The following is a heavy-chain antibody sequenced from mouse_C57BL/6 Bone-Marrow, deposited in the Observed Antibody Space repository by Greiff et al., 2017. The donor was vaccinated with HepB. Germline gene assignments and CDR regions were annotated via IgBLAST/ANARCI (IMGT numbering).Heavy chain of an antibody. CDR3: ASYRVYGSSYPSYAMDY. D-gene: IGHD1-1*01. CDR2: IWSDGST. V-gene: IGHV2-6*03. Sequence: QVQLKQSGPGLVAPSQSLSITCTVSGFSLTSYGVHWVRQPPGKGLEWLVVIWSDGSTTYNSALKSRLSISKDNSKSQVFLKMNSLQTDDTAMYYCASYRVYGSSYPSYAMDYWGQGTSVTVSS. CDR1: GFSLTSYG. J-gene: IGHJ4*01.